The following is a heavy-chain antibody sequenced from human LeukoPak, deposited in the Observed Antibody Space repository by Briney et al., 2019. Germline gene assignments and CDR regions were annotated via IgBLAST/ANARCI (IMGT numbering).Heavy chain of an antibody. J-gene: IGHJ4*02. CDR2: ISWNSGSI. CDR3: AKDSSLMTGSFDY. V-gene: IGHV3-9*02. CDR1: RFTPAVYV. Sequence: RPSSPPARFTPAVYVKHWVRKTPGKGPGWVSGISWNSGSIGYADSVKGRFTISRDNAKNSLYLQMNSLRAEDTALYYCAKDSSLMTGSFDYWGQGTLVTVSS. D-gene: IGHD3-9*01.